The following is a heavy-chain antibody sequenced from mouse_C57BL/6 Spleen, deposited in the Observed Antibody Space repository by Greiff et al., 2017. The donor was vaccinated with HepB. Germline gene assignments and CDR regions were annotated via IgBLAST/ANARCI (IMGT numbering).Heavy chain of an antibody. CDR2: IYPGSGST. CDR3: GAAQAIYYYAMDY. D-gene: IGHD3-2*02. CDR1: GYTFTSYW. J-gene: IGHJ4*01. V-gene: IGHV1-55*01. Sequence: QVQLQQPGAELVKPGASVKMSCKASGYTFTSYWITWVKQRPGQGLEWIGDIYPGSGSTNYNEKFKSKATLTVDTSSSTAYMQLSSLTSEDSAVYYCGAAQAIYYYAMDYWGQGTSVTVSS.